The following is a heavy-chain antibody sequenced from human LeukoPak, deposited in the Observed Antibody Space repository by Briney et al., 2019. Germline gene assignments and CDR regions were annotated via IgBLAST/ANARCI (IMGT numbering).Heavy chain of an antibody. J-gene: IGHJ4*02. D-gene: IGHD4-17*01. CDR3: ARSGYDYGDYRDY. CDR1: GYTFSTYA. CDR2: ISAGNGNT. Sequence: GASVKVSCKASGYTFSTYAMHWVRQAPGQRLEWMGWISAGNGNTKYSQKFQGRVILTSDTSASTAYMELSSLRSEDTAVYYCARSGYDYGDYRDYWGQGTLVTVSS. V-gene: IGHV1-3*01.